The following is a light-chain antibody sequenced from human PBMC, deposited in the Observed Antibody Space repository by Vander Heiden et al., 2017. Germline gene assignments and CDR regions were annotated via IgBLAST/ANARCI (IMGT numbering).Light chain of an antibody. CDR1: SLRRYY. CDR3: NSRDNSDNHPYVV. CDR2: GEN. Sequence: SSELTQDPAVSVAFGQTVRITCQGDSLRRYYASWYQQKPGQAPLLVIYGENNRPSGIPDRFSGSSSGNTASLTITGAQAEDEADYYCNSRDNSDNHPYVVFGGGTKLTVL. J-gene: IGLJ2*01. V-gene: IGLV3-19*01.